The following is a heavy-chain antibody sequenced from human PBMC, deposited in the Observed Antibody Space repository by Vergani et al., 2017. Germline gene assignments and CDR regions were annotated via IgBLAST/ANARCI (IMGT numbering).Heavy chain of an antibody. CDR3: TRHGRSGWAGYFQH. CDR1: GVSIGSNSYY. V-gene: IGHV4-39*01. J-gene: IGHJ1*01. Sequence: QLQLQASGPGLVKPSETLSLTCTVSGVSIGSNSYYWGWIRQPPGKGLEWIGTIYYTGTTYYNEAHKSRLTISVDTSKNQFSLNLTSVTAADTAGYYCTRHGRSGWAGYFQHWGQGTLVTASS. CDR2: IYYTGTT. D-gene: IGHD6-19*01.